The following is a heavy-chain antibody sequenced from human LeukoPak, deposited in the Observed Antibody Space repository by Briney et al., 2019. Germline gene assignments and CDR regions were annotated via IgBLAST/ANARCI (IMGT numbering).Heavy chain of an antibody. V-gene: IGHV3-30*03. CDR1: GFTFSSYG. CDR2: ISDDGGKK. Sequence: GGSLRLSCAASGFTFSSYGMHWVRQAPGKGLEWVALISDDGGKKYYADSVKGRFTISRDNSKNTLYLQMNSLRAEDTAVYYCARDKDSSSSLDYWGQGTLVTVSS. D-gene: IGHD3-22*01. J-gene: IGHJ4*02. CDR3: ARDKDSSSSLDY.